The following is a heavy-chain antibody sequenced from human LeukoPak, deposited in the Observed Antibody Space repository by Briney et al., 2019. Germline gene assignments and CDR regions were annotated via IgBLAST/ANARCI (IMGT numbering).Heavy chain of an antibody. CDR2: FSYSGGT. J-gene: IGHJ4*02. CDR3: AREGPLGKYYDY. D-gene: IGHD3-16*01. CDR1: GGSINNLF. Sequence: SETLSLTCTVSGGSINNLFWTWIRQPPGKGLEWIGYFSYSGGTTYNPSLKSRVTISIDTSKNQFSLNLNSVTAADTAVYYCAREGPLGKYYDYWGLGTLVTVSS. V-gene: IGHV4-59*01.